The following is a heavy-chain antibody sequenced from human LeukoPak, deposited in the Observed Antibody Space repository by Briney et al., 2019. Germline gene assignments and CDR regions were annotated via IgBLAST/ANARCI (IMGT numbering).Heavy chain of an antibody. CDR1: GGSFSSGTFY. D-gene: IGHD6-13*01. V-gene: IGHV4-39*07. CDR3: ASTYSNSWYGPPGY. J-gene: IGHJ4*02. Sequence: SETLSLTCTFSGGSFSSGTFYWAWIRQPPGKGLEWIGSIHFSGGTNYNPSLKSRVTISIDTSKNQFSLKLSSVTAADTAVYYCASTYSNSWYGPPGYWGRGTLVTVSS. CDR2: IHFSGGT.